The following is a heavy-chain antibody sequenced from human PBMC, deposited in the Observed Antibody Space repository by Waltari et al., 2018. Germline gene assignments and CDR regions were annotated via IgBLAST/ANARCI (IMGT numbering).Heavy chain of an antibody. CDR1: GGSFSGYY. CDR3: ARGTTVRLGCYFDY. V-gene: IGHV4-34*01. Sequence: QVQLQQWGAGLLKPSETLSLTCAVYGGSFSGYYWSWIRQPPGKGLEWIGEINHSGSTNYNPSLKSRVTISVDTSKNQFSLKLSSVTAADTAVYYCARGTTVRLGCYFDYWGQGTLVTVSS. CDR2: INHSGST. D-gene: IGHD3-22*01. J-gene: IGHJ4*02.